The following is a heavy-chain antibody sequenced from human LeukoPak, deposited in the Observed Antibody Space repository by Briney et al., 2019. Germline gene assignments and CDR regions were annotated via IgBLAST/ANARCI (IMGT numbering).Heavy chain of an antibody. V-gene: IGHV4-34*01. CDR3: ARGSRYGDFDY. J-gene: IGHJ4*02. Sequence: PSETLSLTCAVYGGSFSGYYWSWIRQPPGKGLEWIGEINHRGSTNYNPSLKSRVTISVDTSKNQFSLKLSSVTAADTAAYYCARGSRYGDFDYWGQGTLVTVSS. D-gene: IGHD4-17*01. CDR1: GGSFSGYY. CDR2: INHRGST.